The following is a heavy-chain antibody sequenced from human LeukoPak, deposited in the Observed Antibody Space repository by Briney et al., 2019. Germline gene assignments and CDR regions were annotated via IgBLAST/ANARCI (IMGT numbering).Heavy chain of an antibody. D-gene: IGHD6-19*01. J-gene: IGHJ3*02. CDR1: GGSLSSSSYY. Sequence: SETLSLTCTVSGGSLSSSSYYWGWIRQPPGKGLEWLGSIYYSGSTYYNPSLKSRVTISVDTSKNQFSLKLSSVTAADTAVYYCARGVQQWLVLGNAFDIWGQGTMVTVSS. CDR2: IYYSGST. V-gene: IGHV4-39*07. CDR3: ARGVQQWLVLGNAFDI.